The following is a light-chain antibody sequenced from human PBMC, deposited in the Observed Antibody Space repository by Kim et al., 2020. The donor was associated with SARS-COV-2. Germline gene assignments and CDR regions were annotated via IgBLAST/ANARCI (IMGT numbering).Light chain of an antibody. J-gene: IGKJ5*01. CDR2: GAS. CDR1: HGIRND. CDR3: LQHSTYPLT. Sequence: ASLGDTVTITCRASHGIRNDLGWYQQKPGRAPKRLIYGASSLQSGVPSRFSGSGSGTEFTLTISSVQPEDFATYFCLQHSTYPLTFGQGTQLEIK. V-gene: IGKV1-17*01.